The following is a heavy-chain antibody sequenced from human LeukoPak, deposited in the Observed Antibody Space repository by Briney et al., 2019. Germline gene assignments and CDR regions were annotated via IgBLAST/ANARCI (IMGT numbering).Heavy chain of an antibody. V-gene: IGHV3-9*01. CDR1: GFTFDAYA. D-gene: IGHD2-21*02. Sequence: PGASLRLSCAASGFTFDAYAMHWVRQAPGKGLEWVSGISWNSGSIGYADSVKSRFPISRDNAKNSLYLQMNSLRAEDTALYYCAKGLVVTAINSEYFQHWGQGTLVTVSS. CDR2: ISWNSGSI. CDR3: AKGLVVTAINSEYFQH. J-gene: IGHJ1*01.